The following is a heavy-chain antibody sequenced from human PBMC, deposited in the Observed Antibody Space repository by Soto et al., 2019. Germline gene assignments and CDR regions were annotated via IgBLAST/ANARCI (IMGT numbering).Heavy chain of an antibody. D-gene: IGHD3-10*01. V-gene: IGHV2-5*02. CDR3: AHSSGRSGDY. CDR2: LYWDDDK. J-gene: IGHJ4*02. CDR1: GFSLTTSGVG. Sequence: QITLKESGPTLVKPTQTLTLTCTFSGFSLTTSGVGVGWIRQPPGKALEGLALLYWDDDKRYSPSLKRRLTITIDTPNIPAVLTVANMDPVDTGTYFCAHSSGRSGDYWGQGTLVPVSS.